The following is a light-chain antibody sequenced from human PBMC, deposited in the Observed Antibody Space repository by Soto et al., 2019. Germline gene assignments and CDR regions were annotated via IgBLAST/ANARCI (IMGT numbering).Light chain of an antibody. V-gene: IGLV2-14*01. CDR3: TSYTSTSTWV. Sequence: QSVLTQPASVSGSPGQSITISCTGTSSDVGSYKYVSWYQQHPGKVPKLMIYEVSKRPSGVSDRFSGSKSGNTASLTISGLQADDEADYYCTSYTSTSTWVFGGGTQLTVL. J-gene: IGLJ3*02. CDR2: EVS. CDR1: SSDVGSYKY.